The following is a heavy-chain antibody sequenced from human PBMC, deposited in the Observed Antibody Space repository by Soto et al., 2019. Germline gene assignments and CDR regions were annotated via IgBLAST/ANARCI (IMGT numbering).Heavy chain of an antibody. J-gene: IGHJ4*02. D-gene: IGHD2-15*01. CDR1: GFTFSSYW. Sequence: GGSLRLSWAASGFTFSSYWMHWVRQAPGKGLVWVSRINSDGSSTSYADSVKGRFTISRDNAKNTLYLQMNSLRAEDTAVYYCARRYCSGGSCYLDYFDYWGQGTLVTVSS. CDR2: INSDGSST. V-gene: IGHV3-74*01. CDR3: ARRYCSGGSCYLDYFDY.